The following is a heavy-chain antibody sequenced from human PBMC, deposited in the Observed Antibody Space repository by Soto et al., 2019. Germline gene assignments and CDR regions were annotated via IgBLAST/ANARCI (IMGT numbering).Heavy chain of an antibody. CDR3: ARLRASSWYLGGYLDY. J-gene: IGHJ4*02. CDR1: GFTFSDYY. Sequence: QVQLVESGGGLVKPGGSLRLSCTASGFTFSDYYMSWIRQAPGKGLEWVSYIVIGSDYTNYADSVKGRFTISRDNAKNSLYLEMNRLRAEDTAVYYCARLRASSWYLGGYLDYWGQGTLVTVSS. D-gene: IGHD6-13*01. V-gene: IGHV3-11*06. CDR2: IVIGSDYT.